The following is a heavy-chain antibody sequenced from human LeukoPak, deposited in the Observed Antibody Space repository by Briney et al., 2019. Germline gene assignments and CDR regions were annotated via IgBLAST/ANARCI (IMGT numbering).Heavy chain of an antibody. CDR1: GFTFGDYA. J-gene: IGHJ3*02. CDR3: TRSIVGATEGAFDI. Sequence: GGSLRLSCTASGFTFGDYAMSWFRQAPGKGLEWVGFIRSKAYGGTTECAASVKGRFTISRDDSKSIAYLQMNSLKTEDTAVYYCTRSIVGATEGAFDIWGQGTMVTVSS. V-gene: IGHV3-49*03. D-gene: IGHD1-26*01. CDR2: IRSKAYGGTT.